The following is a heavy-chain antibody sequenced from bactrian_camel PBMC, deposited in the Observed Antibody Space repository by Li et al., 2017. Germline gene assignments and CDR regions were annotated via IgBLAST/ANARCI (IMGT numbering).Heavy chain of an antibody. V-gene: IGHV3S31*01. J-gene: IGHJ4*01. CDR2: VYIGGGSA. CDR3: GSGLLQHHFY. D-gene: IGHD2*01. Sequence: VQLVESGGGSVQAGGSLRLSCAQSGYSYSTERRYCMGWFRQAPGKEREGVAAVYIGGGSAYYADSVKGRSTISQDNDKNTLYLQMASLKTEDTAMYYCGSGLLQHHFYWGQGTQVTVS. CDR1: GYSYSTERRYC.